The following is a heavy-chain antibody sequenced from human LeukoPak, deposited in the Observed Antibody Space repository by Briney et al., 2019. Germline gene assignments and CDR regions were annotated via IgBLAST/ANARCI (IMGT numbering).Heavy chain of an antibody. D-gene: IGHD2-2*01. CDR3: ARSRGGIVEVPAAIRGYYYGMDV. CDR1: GGTFSSYA. V-gene: IGHV1-69*06. CDR2: IIPIFGTA. J-gene: IGHJ6*04. Sequence: SVKVSCKASGGTFSSYAISWVRQAPGQGLEWMGGIIPIFGTANYAQKFQGRVTITADKSTSTAYMELSSLRSEDTAVYYCARSRGGIVEVPAAIRGYYYGMDVWGKGTTVTVSS.